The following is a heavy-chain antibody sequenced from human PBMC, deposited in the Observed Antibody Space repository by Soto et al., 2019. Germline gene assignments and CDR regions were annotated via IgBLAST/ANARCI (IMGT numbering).Heavy chain of an antibody. D-gene: IGHD1-1*01. CDR3: ARDSNWSLDS. CDR1: GFTFSRHW. J-gene: IGHJ4*02. CDR2: ISPEGRDK. V-gene: IGHV3-7*01. Sequence: EVQLVESGGGLVQPGGSLRLSCAGSGFTFSRHWMSWVRQAPGRGLEWVANISPEGRDKYYVDSVKGRFTVSRDNAENSLYLQMNILRAEDTGIYYCARDSNWSLDSWGQGTPVTVSS.